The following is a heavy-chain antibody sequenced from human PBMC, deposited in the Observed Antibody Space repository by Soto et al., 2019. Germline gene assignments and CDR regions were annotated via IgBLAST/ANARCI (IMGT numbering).Heavy chain of an antibody. J-gene: IGHJ6*04. CDR2: IRSKANSYAT. CDR3: FRENYFSYHGMDV. Sequence: PGVSLRLSCAVSGFAFSGSTIHWVRQASGKGLEWVGRIRSKANSYATAYAASVKGRFIISRDDSKTTAYLQMSSLKIEDTAVYYCFRENYFSYHGMDVWGKGPTVTVSS. V-gene: IGHV3-73*01. CDR1: GFAFSGST.